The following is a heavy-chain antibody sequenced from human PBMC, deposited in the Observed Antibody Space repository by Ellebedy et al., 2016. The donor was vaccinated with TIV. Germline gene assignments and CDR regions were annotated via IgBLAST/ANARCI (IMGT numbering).Heavy chain of an antibody. V-gene: IGHV1-69*13. J-gene: IGHJ6*02. CDR3: TRGGSFSGTNGMDV. Sequence: SVKVSXKASGGTFKNYAISWVRQAPGQGLEWMGGLIPVFVTPNYAQKFRDRVTIIADESTTTAYMELTSLRSDDTAVYYCTRGGSFSGTNGMDVWGQGTTVTVSS. CDR1: GGTFKNYA. CDR2: LIPVFVTP. D-gene: IGHD3-16*01.